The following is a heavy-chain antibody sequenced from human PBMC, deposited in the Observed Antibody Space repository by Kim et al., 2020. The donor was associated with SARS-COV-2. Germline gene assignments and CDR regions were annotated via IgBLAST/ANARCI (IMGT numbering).Heavy chain of an antibody. V-gene: IGHV4-34*01. CDR2: INHSGST. D-gene: IGHD1-26*01. CDR3: ARGVRGEGYYSP. CDR1: GGSFNDFY. Sequence: SETLSLTCAVYGGSFNDFYWNWIRQSPGKGLEWIGEINHSGSTNYNPSLKSRLTISVDTPRNQFSLKLRSVTAADMAVYYCARGVRGEGYYSPWGQGTLVTVSS. J-gene: IGHJ5*02.